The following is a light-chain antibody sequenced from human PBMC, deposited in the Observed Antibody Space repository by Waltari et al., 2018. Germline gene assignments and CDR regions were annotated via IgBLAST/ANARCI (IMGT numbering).Light chain of an antibody. CDR3: SSYTTSNTLV. J-gene: IGLJ1*01. CDR2: DVS. Sequence: QSALTQTASVSGSPGQSITISCTGTSSDVGVYKYVYWYQQHPGKAPKLMIYDVSNRPSGVSNRFSGSKSGNTASLTISGLQAEDEADYYCSSYTTSNTLVFGTGTNVIVL. V-gene: IGLV2-14*03. CDR1: SSDVGVYKY.